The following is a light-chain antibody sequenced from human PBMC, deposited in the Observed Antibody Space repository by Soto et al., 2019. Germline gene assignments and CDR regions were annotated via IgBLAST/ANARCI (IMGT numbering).Light chain of an antibody. CDR2: LGS. Sequence: ETVMTQSPLSLPVTPGEPASISCRPSQSLLDSNGYDSLDWYLQKPGQSPQLLIYLGSNRASGVPDRFSGSGSGTDFTLKISRVEAEDVGVYYCMQALQTPTFGQGTKVEIK. CDR3: MQALQTPT. V-gene: IGKV2-28*01. J-gene: IGKJ1*01. CDR1: QSLLDSNGYDS.